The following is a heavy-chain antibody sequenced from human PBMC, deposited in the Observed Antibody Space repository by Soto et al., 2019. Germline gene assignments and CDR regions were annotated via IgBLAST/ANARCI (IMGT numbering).Heavy chain of an antibody. V-gene: IGHV3-30*18. CDR3: AKDGQLLLTRKIAYFQH. Sequence: QVQLVESGGGVVQPGRSLRLSCAASGFTFSSYGMHWVRQAPGKGLEWVAVISYDGSNKYYADSVKGRFTISRDNSKNTLYLQMNSLRAEDTAVYYCAKDGQLLLTRKIAYFQHWGQGTLVTVSS. CDR2: ISYDGSNK. CDR1: GFTFSSYG. D-gene: IGHD1-1*01. J-gene: IGHJ1*01.